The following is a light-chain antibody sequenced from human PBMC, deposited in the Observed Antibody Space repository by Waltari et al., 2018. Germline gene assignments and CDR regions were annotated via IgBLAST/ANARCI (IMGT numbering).Light chain of an antibody. CDR1: QSVGTY. CDR3: QQYGSSPLT. J-gene: IGKJ4*01. Sequence: ELVLTQSPGTLSLSPGERATLSCRAGQSVGTYLAWYQQKSGQAPRLLIYATSSRATGIPDRFSGRGSGTDFTLTISRLEPEDFAVYYCQQYGSSPLTFGGGTKVEIK. V-gene: IGKV3-20*01. CDR2: ATS.